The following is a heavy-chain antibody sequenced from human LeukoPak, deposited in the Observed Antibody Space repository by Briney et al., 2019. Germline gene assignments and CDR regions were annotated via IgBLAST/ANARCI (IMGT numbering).Heavy chain of an antibody. V-gene: IGHV3-9*01. CDR3: AKVRGYPYYYFDY. Sequence: GGSLRLSCAASGFTFDDYVMNWVRQAPGKGLEWVSGISWNSGSIGYADSVKGRFTISRDNAKNSLYLQMNSLRAEDTALYYCAKVRGYPYYYFDYWGQGTLVTVSS. D-gene: IGHD3-22*01. CDR1: GFTFDDYV. CDR2: ISWNSGSI. J-gene: IGHJ4*02.